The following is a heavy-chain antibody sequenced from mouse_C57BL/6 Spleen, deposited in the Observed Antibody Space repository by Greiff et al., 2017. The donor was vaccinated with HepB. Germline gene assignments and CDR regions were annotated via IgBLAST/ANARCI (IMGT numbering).Heavy chain of an antibody. D-gene: IGHD2-5*01. Sequence: EVKLVESGPELVKPGASVKMSCKASGYTFTDYNMHWVKQSHGKSLEWIGYINPNNGGTSYNQKFKGKATLTVNKSSSTAYMELRSLTSEDSAVYYCARTYYSNYGYFDVWGTGTTVTVSS. J-gene: IGHJ1*03. CDR1: GYTFTDYN. V-gene: IGHV1-22*01. CDR2: INPNNGGT. CDR3: ARTYYSNYGYFDV.